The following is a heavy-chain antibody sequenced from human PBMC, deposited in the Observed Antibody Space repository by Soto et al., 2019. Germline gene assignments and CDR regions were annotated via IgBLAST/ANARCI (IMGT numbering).Heavy chain of an antibody. Sequence: GGSLRLSCAASGFGFSSYGMDWVRQAPGKGLEWVSFISYDGRNKDYADSVKGRFTISRDNSKNTLYLQMNSLRAEDTAVYYCAKDQVTSGWYKWSWFGPWGQGTLVTVSS. CDR2: ISYDGRNK. CDR3: AKDQVTSGWYKWSWFGP. J-gene: IGHJ5*02. V-gene: IGHV3-30*18. CDR1: GFGFSSYG. D-gene: IGHD6-19*01.